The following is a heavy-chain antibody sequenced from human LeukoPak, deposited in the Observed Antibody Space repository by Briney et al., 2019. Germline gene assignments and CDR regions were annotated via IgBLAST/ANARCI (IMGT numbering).Heavy chain of an antibody. V-gene: IGHV1-69*05. J-gene: IGHJ6*03. CDR1: GGTFRTYS. CDR3: ARVDRYHFYLDV. Sequence: SVKVSCKASGGTFRTYSVTWVRQAPGQGLEWMGGIIPIFGTPNYAQKFQGRVKVTTDDATGTAYMELSSLMSEDTAIYYCARVDRYHFYLDVWGKGTPDTVSS. CDR2: IIPIFGTP.